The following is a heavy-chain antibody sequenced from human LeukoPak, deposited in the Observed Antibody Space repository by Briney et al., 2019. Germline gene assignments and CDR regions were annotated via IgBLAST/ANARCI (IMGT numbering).Heavy chain of an antibody. V-gene: IGHV4-39*02. J-gene: IGHJ5*02. D-gene: IGHD1-26*01. CDR2: IHYAGAT. Sequence: SETLSLTCSVSGGSITTSCHYCDWIRQAPGKGLEWIGTIHYAGATYYQPSLSGRVTISVDTSKLQISLTVTSVTTAGTAGYYCAREGTVGRRGGWFDRWGQGALVTVSS. CDR3: AREGTVGRRGGWFDR. CDR1: GGSITTSCHY.